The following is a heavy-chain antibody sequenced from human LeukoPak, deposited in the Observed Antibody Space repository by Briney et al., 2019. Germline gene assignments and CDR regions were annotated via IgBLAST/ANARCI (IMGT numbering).Heavy chain of an antibody. V-gene: IGHV3-15*01. CDR1: GFTFSNAW. J-gene: IGHJ4*02. CDR3: GAEFDILTGPPPFDY. CDR2: IKSKTDGGTT. D-gene: IGHD3-9*01. Sequence: PGGSLRLSCAASGFTFSNAWMSWVRQAPGKGLEWVGRIKSKTDGGTTDYAAPVKGRFTISRDDSKNTLYLQMNSLKTEDTAVYYCGAEFDILTGPPPFDYWGQGTLVTVSS.